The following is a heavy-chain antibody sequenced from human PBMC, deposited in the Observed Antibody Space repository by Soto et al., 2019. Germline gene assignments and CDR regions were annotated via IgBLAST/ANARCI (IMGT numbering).Heavy chain of an antibody. CDR1: GGSISSSNW. D-gene: IGHD6-6*01. CDR2: IYHSGST. Sequence: SETLSLTCAVSGGSISSSNWWSWVRQPPGKGLEWIGKIYHSGSTNYNPSLKSRVTISVDKSKNQFSLKLSSVTAADTAVYYCARDEAAPVLGAFDIWGQGTMVTVSS. V-gene: IGHV4-4*02. CDR3: ARDEAAPVLGAFDI. J-gene: IGHJ3*02.